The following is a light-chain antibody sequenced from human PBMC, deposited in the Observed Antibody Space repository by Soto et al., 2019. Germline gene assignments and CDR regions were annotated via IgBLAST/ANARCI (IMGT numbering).Light chain of an antibody. Sequence: IEMTQYTSSLSSSVGDRVSITCRASQDIGNNLGWYQQKPGNAPRRLIYAASSLQSGVPSRFSGSGSGTDFTLTIRSLQPEDFATYYCQQSYTAPLTFGGGTKVDIK. CDR1: QDIGNN. CDR2: AAS. CDR3: QQSYTAPLT. V-gene: IGKV1-39*01. J-gene: IGKJ4*01.